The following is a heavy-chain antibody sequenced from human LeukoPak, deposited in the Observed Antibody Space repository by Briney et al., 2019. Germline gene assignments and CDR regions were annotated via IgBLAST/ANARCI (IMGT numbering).Heavy chain of an antibody. CDR3: ARDHRPRVQPVVPAAPYGMDV. V-gene: IGHV3-33*01. J-gene: IGHJ6*02. Sequence: GGSLRLSCAASGFTFSSYGMHWVRQAPGKGLEWVAVIWYDGSNKYYADSVKGRFTISRDNSKNTMYLQMNSLRAEDTAVYYCARDHRPRVQPVVPAAPYGMDVWGQGTTVTVSS. D-gene: IGHD2-2*01. CDR1: GFTFSSYG. CDR2: IWYDGSNK.